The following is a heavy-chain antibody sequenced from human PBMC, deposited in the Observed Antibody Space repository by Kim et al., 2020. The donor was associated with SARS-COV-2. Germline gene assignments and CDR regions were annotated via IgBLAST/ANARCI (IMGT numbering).Heavy chain of an antibody. J-gene: IGHJ6*02. D-gene: IGHD4-17*01. V-gene: IGHV1-46*01. CDR3: ASTNTVTTLPHLYYYYYGMDV. Sequence: ASVKVSCKASGYTFTSYYMHWVRQAPGQGLEWMGIINPSGGSTSYAQKFQGRVTMTRDTSTSTVYMELSSLRSEDTAVYYCASTNTVTTLPHLYYYYYGMDVWGQGTTVTVSS. CDR2: INPSGGST. CDR1: GYTFTSYY.